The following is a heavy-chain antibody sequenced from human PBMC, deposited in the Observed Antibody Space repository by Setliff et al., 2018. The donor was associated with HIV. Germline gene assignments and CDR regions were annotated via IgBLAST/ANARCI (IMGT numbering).Heavy chain of an antibody. CDR3: ARHFPGSPHPAGYYMDV. CDR1: GGSSSSHY. D-gene: IGHD6-13*01. V-gene: IGHV4-39*01. Sequence: SETLSLTCTVSGGSSSSHYWGWIRQPPGKGLEWIGTVYYSGSTYYNPSLKSRVTISVDTAKKQFSLRLRSVTATDTAVYYCARHFPGSPHPAGYYMDVWGKGTMVTVSS. CDR2: VYYSGST. J-gene: IGHJ6*03.